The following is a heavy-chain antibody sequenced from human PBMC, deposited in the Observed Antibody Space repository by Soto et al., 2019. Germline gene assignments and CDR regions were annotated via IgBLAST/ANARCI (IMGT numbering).Heavy chain of an antibody. J-gene: IGHJ5*02. CDR2: IWYDGSNK. Sequence: QPGGSLRLSCAASGFTFSSYGMRWVRQAPGKGLEWVAVIWYDGSNKYYADSVKGRFTISRDNSKNTLYLQMNSLRAEDTAVYYCARDKTGDFGTVRHARAVWFDPWGQGTLVTVSS. CDR3: ARDKTGDFGTVRHARAVWFDP. D-gene: IGHD7-27*01. CDR1: GFTFSSYG. V-gene: IGHV3-33*01.